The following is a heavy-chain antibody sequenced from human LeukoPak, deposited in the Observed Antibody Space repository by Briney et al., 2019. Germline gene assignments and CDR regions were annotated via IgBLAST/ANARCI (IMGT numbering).Heavy chain of an antibody. CDR3: ARDRIVVVPAGRGYYYGMDV. J-gene: IGHJ6*02. D-gene: IGHD2-2*01. Sequence: GGSLRLSCAVSGFTFSNYAISWVRQAPGKGLEWVSSISGSGDTTYYADPVKGRFTISRDNAKNSLYLQMNSLRAEDTAVYYCARDRIVVVPAGRGYYYGMDVWGQGTTVTVSS. CDR2: ISGSGDTT. V-gene: IGHV3-23*01. CDR1: GFTFSNYA.